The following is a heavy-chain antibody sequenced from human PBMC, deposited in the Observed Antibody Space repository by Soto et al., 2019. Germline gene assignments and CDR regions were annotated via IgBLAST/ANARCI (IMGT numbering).Heavy chain of an antibody. V-gene: IGHV3-23*01. J-gene: IGHJ3*02. CDR2: ISSSGART. CDR3: AKDQHGDYVGGFEM. D-gene: IGHD4-17*01. Sequence: GGSLRLSCAASEFTFRHYAMSWVRQAPGKGLEWVSGISSSGARTFYADSVKGRFTISRDNSKNTLSLEMNTLRAEDTAVYYCAKDQHGDYVGGFEMCGQGPKVTVSS. CDR1: EFTFRHYA.